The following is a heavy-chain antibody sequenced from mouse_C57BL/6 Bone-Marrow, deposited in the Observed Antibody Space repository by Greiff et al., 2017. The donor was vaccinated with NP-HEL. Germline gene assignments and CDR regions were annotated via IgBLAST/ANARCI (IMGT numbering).Heavy chain of an antibody. CDR1: GYAFSSSW. D-gene: IGHD2-3*01. CDR3: APIYDGYYGDY. Sequence: QVQLKESGPELVKPGASVKISCKASGYAFSSSWMNWVKQRPGKGLEWIGRIYPGDGDTNYNGKFKGKATLTADKSSSTAYMQLSSLTSEDSAVYFCAPIYDGYYGDYWGQGTTLTVSS. V-gene: IGHV1-82*01. CDR2: IYPGDGDT. J-gene: IGHJ2*01.